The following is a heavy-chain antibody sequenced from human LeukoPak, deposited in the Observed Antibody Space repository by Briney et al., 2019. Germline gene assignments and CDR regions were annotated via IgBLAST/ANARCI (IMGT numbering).Heavy chain of an antibody. CDR1: GFTFSSYA. V-gene: IGHV3-30*04. CDR3: ARARIAVAGVDY. Sequence: GRSLRLSCAASGFTFSSYAMHWVRQAPGKGLEWVAVISYDGSNKYYADSVKGRFTISRDNAKNSLCLQMNSLRAEDTAVYYCARARIAVAGVDYWGQGTLVTVSS. D-gene: IGHD6-19*01. CDR2: ISYDGSNK. J-gene: IGHJ4*02.